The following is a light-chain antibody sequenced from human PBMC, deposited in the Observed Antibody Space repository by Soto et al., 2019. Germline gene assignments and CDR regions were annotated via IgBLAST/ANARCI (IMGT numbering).Light chain of an antibody. CDR1: QSVSSSY. CDR2: GAS. V-gene: IGKV3-20*01. J-gene: IGKJ3*01. CDR3: QQYGSSPFT. Sequence: EIVLTQSPGTLSLSPGERATLSCRASQSVSSSYLAWYQQKPGQAPRLLIYGASIRATGIPDRFSGSGSGTDFTLTISRLEPEDFAVYYCQQYGSSPFTFGPGTKLDIK.